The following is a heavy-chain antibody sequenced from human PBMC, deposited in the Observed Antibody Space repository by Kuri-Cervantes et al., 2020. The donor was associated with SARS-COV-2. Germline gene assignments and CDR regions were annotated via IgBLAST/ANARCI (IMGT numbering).Heavy chain of an antibody. CDR1: GFDVSSTC. CDR3: ASDSASQFLDYFYAMDV. Sequence: GESLKISCAASGFDVSSTCMSWVRQAPGKGLEWVSIIFSDGITHYADFVKGRFTVSRDISKNTLYLQINSLRGEDTAVYYCASDSASQFLDYFYAMDVWGHGTTVTVSS. J-gene: IGHJ6*02. CDR2: IFSDGIT. D-gene: IGHD2/OR15-2a*01. V-gene: IGHV3-66*01.